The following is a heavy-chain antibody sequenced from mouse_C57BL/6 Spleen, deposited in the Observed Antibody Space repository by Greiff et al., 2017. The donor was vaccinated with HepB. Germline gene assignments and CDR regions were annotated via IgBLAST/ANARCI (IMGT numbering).Heavy chain of an antibody. D-gene: IGHD3-2*02. V-gene: IGHV3-8*01. J-gene: IGHJ2*01. CDR2: ISYSGST. CDR1: GYSITSDY. CDR3: GRLDSSGNYFDY. Sequence: ESGPGLAKPSQTLSLTCSVTGYSITSDYWNWIRKFPGNKLEYMGYISYSGSTYYNPSLKSRISITRDTSKNQYYLQLNSVTTEDTSTDYCGRLDSSGNYFDYWGQGTTLTVSS.